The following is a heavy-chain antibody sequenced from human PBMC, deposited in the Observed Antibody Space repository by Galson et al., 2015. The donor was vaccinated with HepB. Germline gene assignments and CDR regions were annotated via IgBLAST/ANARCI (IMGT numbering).Heavy chain of an antibody. D-gene: IGHD3-3*01. J-gene: IGHJ4*02. Sequence: SLRLSCAASGFTFSSYWMSWVRQAPGKGLEWVANIKQDGSEKYYVDSVKGRFTISRDNAKNSLYLQMNSLRAEDTAVYYCARDPFRSYDFWSGDYLEGPNFDYWGQGTLVTVSS. CDR3: ARDPFRSYDFWSGDYLEGPNFDY. CDR2: IKQDGSEK. V-gene: IGHV3-7*03. CDR1: GFTFSSYW.